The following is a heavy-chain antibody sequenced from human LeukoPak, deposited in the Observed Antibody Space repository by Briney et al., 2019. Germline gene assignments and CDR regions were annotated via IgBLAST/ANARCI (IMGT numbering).Heavy chain of an antibody. D-gene: IGHD5-12*01. Sequence: ASVKVSCKASGYTFTSYDINWVRQATGQGLEWMGWMNPNSGNTGYAQKFQGRVTMTRNISISTAYMELSSLRSEDTAVYYCAREEVDPAGMDVWGQGTTVTVSS. CDR3: AREEVDPAGMDV. CDR1: GYTFTSYD. CDR2: MNPNSGNT. J-gene: IGHJ6*02. V-gene: IGHV1-8*01.